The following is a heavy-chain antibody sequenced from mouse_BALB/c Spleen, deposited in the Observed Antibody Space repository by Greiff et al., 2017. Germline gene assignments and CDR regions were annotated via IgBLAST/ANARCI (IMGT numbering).Heavy chain of an antibody. CDR2: IYPGDGDT. V-gene: IGHV1-87*01. CDR1: GYTFTSYW. J-gene: IGHJ4*01. CDR3: ARRGAMDD. Sequence: VQLQESGAELARPGASVKLSCKASGYTFTSYWMQWVKQRPGQGLEWIGAIYPGDGDTRYTQKFKGKATLTADKSSSTAYMQLSSLASEDSAVYYCARRGAMDDWGQGTSVTVSS.